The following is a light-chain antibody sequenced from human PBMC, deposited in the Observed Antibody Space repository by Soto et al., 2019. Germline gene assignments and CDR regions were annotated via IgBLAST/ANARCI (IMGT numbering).Light chain of an antibody. CDR3: QQYGISPTWT. V-gene: IGKV3-20*01. Sequence: IVLTQSPGTLSLSPGERATLSCRASQSVSSSYLAWYQQKPGQAPRLLIYGAFSRANGIPDRFSGSGSGTDFTLTISRLEPEDFAVYYCQQYGISPTWTFGQGTKVDIK. CDR1: QSVSSSY. J-gene: IGKJ1*01. CDR2: GAF.